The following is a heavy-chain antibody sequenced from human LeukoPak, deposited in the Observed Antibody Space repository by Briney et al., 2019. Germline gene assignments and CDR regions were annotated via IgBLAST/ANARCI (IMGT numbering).Heavy chain of an antibody. CDR2: IRHDGREK. CDR1: GFIFSSYW. J-gene: IGHJ6*02. V-gene: IGHV3-7*04. Sequence: GGSLRLSCAASGFIFSSYWMTWVRQAPGKAPECVANIRHDGREKYYVGSVKGRFIISRDNAKNSLYLQMNSLRLEDTAIYYCAWGMDVWGQGTTVTVSS. CDR3: AWGMDV.